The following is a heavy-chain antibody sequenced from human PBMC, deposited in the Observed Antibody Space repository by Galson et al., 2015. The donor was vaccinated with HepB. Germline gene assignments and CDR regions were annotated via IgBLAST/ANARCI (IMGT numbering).Heavy chain of an antibody. CDR1: GGSFSGYY. Sequence: SETLSLTCAVYGGSFSGYYWSWIRQPPGKGLEWIGEINHSGSTNYNPSLKSRVTISVDTSKNQFSLKLSSVTAADTAVYYCARNDIVVVVAANYYYYGMDVWGQGTTVTVSS. CDR2: INHSGST. V-gene: IGHV4-34*01. J-gene: IGHJ6*02. D-gene: IGHD2-15*01. CDR3: ARNDIVVVVAANYYYYGMDV.